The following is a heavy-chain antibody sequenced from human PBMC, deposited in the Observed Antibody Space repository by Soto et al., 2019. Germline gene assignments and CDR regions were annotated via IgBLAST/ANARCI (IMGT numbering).Heavy chain of an antibody. D-gene: IGHD2-21*02. CDR3: ARHFCGGDCSSAAFDV. V-gene: IGHV5-10-1*03. CDR1: GYTFTNHW. CDR2: FDPSDSYT. Sequence: EVQLVQSGTEVKKPGESLMISCRGSGYTFTNHWITWVRQMPGKGLEWRGRFDPSDSYTHYSPSFQGQITISGDKATATAYLQWASLKTSDTATYYCARHFCGGDCSSAAFDVWGQGTMVTVSS. J-gene: IGHJ3*01.